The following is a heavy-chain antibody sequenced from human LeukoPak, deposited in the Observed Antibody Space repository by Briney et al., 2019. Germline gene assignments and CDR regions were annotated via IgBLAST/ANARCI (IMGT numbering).Heavy chain of an antibody. V-gene: IGHV3-23*01. Sequence: GGSLRLSCAASGFTFSSYAMSWVRQAPGKGLEWVSSITSSGAATYYADPVKGRFTISRDNSDNTLYLQMNSLRAEDTAVYYCAKDRPNYYGSNGHYYKLNGDCWGQGTLVTVSS. CDR2: ITSSGAAT. CDR3: AKDRPNYYGSNGHYYKLNGDC. D-gene: IGHD3-22*01. CDR1: GFTFSSYA. J-gene: IGHJ4*02.